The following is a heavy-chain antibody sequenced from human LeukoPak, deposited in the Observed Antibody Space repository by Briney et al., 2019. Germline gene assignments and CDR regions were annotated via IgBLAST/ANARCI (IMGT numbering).Heavy chain of an antibody. J-gene: IGHJ6*02. V-gene: IGHV1-18*01. CDR1: GYTFTSYG. Sequence: ASVKVSCKASGYTFTSYGISWVRQAPGQGPEWMGWISAYNGNTNYAQKLQGRVTMTTDTSTSTAYMELRSLRSDDTTVYYCATLYGPTYGMDVWGQGTTVTVSS. CDR3: ATLYGPTYGMDV. CDR2: ISAYNGNT. D-gene: IGHD4-17*01.